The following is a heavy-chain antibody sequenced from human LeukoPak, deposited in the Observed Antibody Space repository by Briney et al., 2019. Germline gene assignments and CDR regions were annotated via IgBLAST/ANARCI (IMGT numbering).Heavy chain of an antibody. J-gene: IGHJ4*02. CDR3: ARDKGTSYLSSFDY. CDR2: IYSGGST. D-gene: IGHD6-6*01. CDR1: EFSVGSNY. V-gene: IGHV3-66*01. Sequence: GGSLRLSCAASEFSVGSNYMTWVRQAPGKGLEWVSLIYSGGSTYYADSVKGRFTISRDNSKNTLYLQMNSLRAEDTAVYYCARDKGTSYLSSFDYWGQGTLVTVSS.